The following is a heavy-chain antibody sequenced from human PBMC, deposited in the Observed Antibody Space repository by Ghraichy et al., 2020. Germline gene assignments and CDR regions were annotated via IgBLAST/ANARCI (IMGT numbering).Heavy chain of an antibody. CDR3: ARGRKSSQQLVPLPFDY. J-gene: IGHJ4*02. CDR1: NGPFDSYY. D-gene: IGHD6-13*01. CDR2: INHSGST. V-gene: IGHV4-34*01. Sequence: SETLSLTCAVYNGPFDSYYWSWIRQPPGKGLEWIGEINHSGSTNCNPSLKSRVTISVDRLKNQFSLRLSSVTAADTAVYYCARGRKSSQQLVPLPFDYWGQGTRVTVSS.